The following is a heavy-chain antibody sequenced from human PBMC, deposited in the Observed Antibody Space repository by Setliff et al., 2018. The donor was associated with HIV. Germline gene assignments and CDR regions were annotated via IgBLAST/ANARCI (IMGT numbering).Heavy chain of an antibody. Sequence: GGSLRLSCAASGFSFSGYSMNWVRQAPGRGLEWLSYISSSSSTIYYADSVKGRFTISRDNAKNSLYLQMNSLRAEDTALYYCAKRRVCNTSCYNVDYMDVWGKGTTVTVSS. CDR3: AKRRVCNTSCYNVDYMDV. J-gene: IGHJ6*03. CDR2: ISSSSSTI. CDR1: GFSFSGYS. D-gene: IGHD3-22*01. V-gene: IGHV3-48*04.